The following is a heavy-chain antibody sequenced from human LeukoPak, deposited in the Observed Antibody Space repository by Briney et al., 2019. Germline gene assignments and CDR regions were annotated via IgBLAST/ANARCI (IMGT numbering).Heavy chain of an antibody. D-gene: IGHD1-1*01. CDR3: ARGGLIQRHAFDI. J-gene: IGHJ3*02. V-gene: IGHV4-38-2*01. Sequence: SETLSLTCAVSGYSISSGYYWGWIRQPPRKGLEWIGSIYHNGNTYYNPSLKSRVTISVDTSKNEFSLKLSSVTAADTAVYYCARGGLIQRHAFDIWGQGTMVTVSS. CDR1: GYSISSGYY. CDR2: IYHNGNT.